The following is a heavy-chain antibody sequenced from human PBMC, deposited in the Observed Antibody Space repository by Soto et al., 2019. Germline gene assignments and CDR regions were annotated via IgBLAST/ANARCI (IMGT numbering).Heavy chain of an antibody. V-gene: IGHV1-69*12. CDR1: GGTFSSYA. CDR2: IIPIFGTA. D-gene: IGHD4-17*01. J-gene: IGHJ5*02. Sequence: QVQLVQSGAEVKKPGSSVKVSCKASGGTFSSYAISWVRQAPGQGLEWMGGIIPIFGTANYAQKFQGRVTITADESTSTAVMVLSSLRSEDTAGYYCAGVGSYDYGDRTWFDPWGQGTLVTVSS. CDR3: AGVGSYDYGDRTWFDP.